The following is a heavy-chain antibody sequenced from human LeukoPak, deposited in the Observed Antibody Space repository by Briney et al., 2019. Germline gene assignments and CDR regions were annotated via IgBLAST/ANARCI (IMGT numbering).Heavy chain of an antibody. V-gene: IGHV1-69*13. Sequence: GASVTVSCKASGGTFSSYAISWVRQAPGQGLEWMGGIIPIFGTANYAQKFQGRVTITADESTSTAYMELSSLRSEDTAMYYCARDLGLSSGYAYYYYGMDVWGQGTTVIVSS. CDR2: IIPIFGTA. CDR3: ARDLGLSSGYAYYYYGMDV. J-gene: IGHJ6*02. CDR1: GGTFSSYA. D-gene: IGHD3-22*01.